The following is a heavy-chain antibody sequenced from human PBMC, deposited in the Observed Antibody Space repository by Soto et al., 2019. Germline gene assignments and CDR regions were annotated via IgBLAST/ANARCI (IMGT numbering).Heavy chain of an antibody. Sequence: PGGSLRLACEASGFTFSRVSMNWVRQVPGKGLEWVSSISSSSSYIYYADSVKGRFTISRDNAKNSLYLQMNSLRAEDTAVYYCATKKTTPQDECWSGYYVGGCYYDGMDVRRQGTTVTGSS. CDR3: ATKKTTPQDECWSGYYVGGCYYDGMDV. D-gene: IGHD3-3*01. V-gene: IGHV3-21*01. CDR2: ISSSSSYI. CDR1: GFTFSRVS. J-gene: IGHJ6*02.